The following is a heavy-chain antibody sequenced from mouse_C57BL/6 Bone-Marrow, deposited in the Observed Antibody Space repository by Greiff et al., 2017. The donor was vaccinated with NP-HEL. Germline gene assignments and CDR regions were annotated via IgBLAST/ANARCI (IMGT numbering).Heavy chain of an antibody. D-gene: IGHD1-1*01. CDR2: IDPTSGGT. V-gene: IGHV1-72*01. Sequence: VQLQQPGADLVKPGASVKLSCKASGYTFTSYWMHWVKQRPGRGLEWIGRIDPTSGGTKFNEKFKTKATLTVDKPSSTAYMQLSSLTSEDSAVYYWARYYYGSRGWYFDVWGTGTTVTVSS. J-gene: IGHJ1*03. CDR1: GYTFTSYW. CDR3: ARYYYGSRGWYFDV.